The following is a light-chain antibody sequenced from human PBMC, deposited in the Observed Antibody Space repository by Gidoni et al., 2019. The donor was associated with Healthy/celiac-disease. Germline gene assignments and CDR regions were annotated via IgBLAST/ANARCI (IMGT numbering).Light chain of an antibody. CDR2: GAS. CDR1: QSVSSN. J-gene: IGKJ2*02. V-gene: IGKV3-15*01. Sequence: EIVMTQSPATLSVSPGERATLSCRASQSVSSNLAWYQQKPGQAPRLLSYGASTRATGIPARFSGSGSGTEFTLTISSLQSEDFAVYYCQQYNNWPRRTFGQXTKLEIK. CDR3: QQYNNWPRRT.